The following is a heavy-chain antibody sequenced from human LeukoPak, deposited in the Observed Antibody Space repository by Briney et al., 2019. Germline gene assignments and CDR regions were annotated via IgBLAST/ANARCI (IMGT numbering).Heavy chain of an antibody. CDR3: ARGLSPGTKRGFNWFDP. CDR2: INPSGGST. D-gene: IGHD3-10*01. CDR1: GYTFTSYY. Sequence: ASVKVSCKASGYTFTSYYMHWVRQAPGQGLEWMGIINPSGGSTSYAQKFQGRVTMTRDRSTSTVYMELSSLRSEDTAVYYCARGLSPGTKRGFNWFDPWGQGTLVTVSS. J-gene: IGHJ5*02. V-gene: IGHV1-46*01.